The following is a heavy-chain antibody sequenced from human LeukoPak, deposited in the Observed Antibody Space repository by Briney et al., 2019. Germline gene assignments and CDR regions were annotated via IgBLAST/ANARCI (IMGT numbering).Heavy chain of an antibody. CDR2: INPNSGGT. V-gene: IGHV1-2*02. Sequence: ASVKVSCKASGYTFTGYYMHWVRQAPGQGLEWMGWINPNSGGTNYAQKFQGRVTMTRDTSISTAYMELSRLRSDDTAVYYRARGLWLESKPDYWGQGTLVTVSS. CDR3: ARGLWLESKPDY. CDR1: GYTFTGYY. D-gene: IGHD6-19*01. J-gene: IGHJ4*02.